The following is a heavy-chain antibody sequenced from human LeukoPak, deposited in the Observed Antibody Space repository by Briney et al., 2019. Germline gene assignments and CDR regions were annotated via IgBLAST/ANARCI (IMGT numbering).Heavy chain of an antibody. D-gene: IGHD7-27*01. CDR3: ARGTGDRQTNYYYYMDV. Sequence: GGSLRLSCAASGFTFSSYAMHWVRQAPGKGLEWVAVISYDGSNKYYADSVKGRFTISRDNAKNSLYLQMNSLRAEDTALYYCARGTGDRQTNYYYYMDVWGKGTTVTVSS. CDR2: ISYDGSNK. CDR1: GFTFSSYA. V-gene: IGHV3-30*04. J-gene: IGHJ6*03.